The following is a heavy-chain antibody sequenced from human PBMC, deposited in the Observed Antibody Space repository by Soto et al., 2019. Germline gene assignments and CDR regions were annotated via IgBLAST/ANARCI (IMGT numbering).Heavy chain of an antibody. J-gene: IGHJ4*02. D-gene: IGHD3-10*01. Sequence: HVQLQESGPGLVKPSETLSLTCTVSGGSISSYYWSWIRQPPGKGLEWIGYIYYSGSTNYNPSLKSRVTISVDTSKNQFSLKLSSVTAADTAVYYCAIASGRLSPFDYWGQGTLVTVSS. CDR2: IYYSGST. CDR1: GGSISSYY. V-gene: IGHV4-59*01. CDR3: AIASGRLSPFDY.